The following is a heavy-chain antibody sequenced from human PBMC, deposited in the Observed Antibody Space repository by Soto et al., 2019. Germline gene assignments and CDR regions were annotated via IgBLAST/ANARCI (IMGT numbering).Heavy chain of an antibody. CDR2: IYYSGST. V-gene: IGHV4-39*01. CDR1: GGSISSSSYY. J-gene: IGHJ3*02. Sequence: SQTLSLTCTVSGGSISSSSYYWGWIRQPPGKWLEWIGSIYYSGSTYYNPSLKSRVTISVDTSKTQFSLKLISVTAADTAVYYCARLPVDTAMVIFAFDIWGQGTMVTVSS. D-gene: IGHD5-18*01. CDR3: ARLPVDTAMVIFAFDI.